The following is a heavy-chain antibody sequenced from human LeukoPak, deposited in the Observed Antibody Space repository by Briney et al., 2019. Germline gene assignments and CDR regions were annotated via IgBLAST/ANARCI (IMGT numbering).Heavy chain of an antibody. CDR1: GYNFTRFD. Sequence: ASVKVSRTTSGYNFTRFDINXVRLXXXXXXXXXXXMNXDNGNTGVXXKFQGRVNMTXDTSVSTVYLDLSSLRSEDTAVYYCARGQYMYGHEIDYWGQGTLVTVSS. CDR3: ARGQYMYGHEIDY. V-gene: IGHV1-8*01. CDR2: MNXDNGNT. J-gene: IGHJ4*02. D-gene: IGHD2-8*01.